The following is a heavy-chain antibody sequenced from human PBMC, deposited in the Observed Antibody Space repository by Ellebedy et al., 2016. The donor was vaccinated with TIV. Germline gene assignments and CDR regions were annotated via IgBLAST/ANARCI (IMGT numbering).Heavy chain of an antibody. CDR1: GGSISSSSYY. Sequence: MPSETLSLTCTVSGGSISSSSYYWGWIRQPPGKGLEWIGSIYYSGSTYYNPSLKSRVTISVDTSKNQFSLKLSSVTAADTAVYYCASLGDYYDSSGWGHWGQGTLVTVSS. CDR3: ASLGDYYDSSGWGH. V-gene: IGHV4-39*01. CDR2: IYYSGST. D-gene: IGHD3-22*01. J-gene: IGHJ4*02.